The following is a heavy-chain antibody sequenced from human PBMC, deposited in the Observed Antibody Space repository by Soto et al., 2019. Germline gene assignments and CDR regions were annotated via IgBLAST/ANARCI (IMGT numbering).Heavy chain of an antibody. Sequence: PSETLSLISAVSGGSISSGGYSWSWIRQPPGKGLEWIGYIYHSGSTYYNPSLKSRVTISVDRSKNQFSLKLSSVTAADTAVYYCARLDFRRNWYDPWGQGPLCTVSS. CDR2: IYHSGST. V-gene: IGHV4-30-2*01. CDR3: ARLDFRRNWYDP. CDR1: GGSISSGGYS. D-gene: IGHD3-3*01. J-gene: IGHJ5*02.